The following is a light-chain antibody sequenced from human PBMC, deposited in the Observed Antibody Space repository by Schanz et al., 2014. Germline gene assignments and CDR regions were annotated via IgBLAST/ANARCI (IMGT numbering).Light chain of an antibody. CDR2: GAS. CDR1: ESVSSSS. V-gene: IGKV3D-20*02. Sequence: EIVLTQSPGTLSLSPGERATLSCRASESVSSSSLAWYQQKPGQAPRLLIHGASSRATGIPDRFSGSGSGTDFTLTISSLEPEDFAVYYCQQRSNWPSLTFGGGTKVDFK. CDR3: QQRSNWPSLT. J-gene: IGKJ4*01.